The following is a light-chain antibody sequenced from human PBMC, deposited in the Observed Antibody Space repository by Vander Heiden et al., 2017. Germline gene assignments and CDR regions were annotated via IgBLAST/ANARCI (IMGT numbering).Light chain of an antibody. V-gene: IGLV2-14*03. CDR1: SSDVGAYNY. J-gene: IGLJ2*01. Sequence: QSALTQPASVSGSPGQSITISCTGTSSDVGAYNYVPWYQQFPGKVPKPIIYDVSYRPSGVSNRFSGSKSGNTASLTISGLQAEDEADYYCCSYTSSNTLVFGGGTKLTVL. CDR3: CSYTSSNTLV. CDR2: DVS.